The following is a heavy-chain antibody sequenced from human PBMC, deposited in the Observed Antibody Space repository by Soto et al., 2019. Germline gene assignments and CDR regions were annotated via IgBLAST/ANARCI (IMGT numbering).Heavy chain of an antibody. CDR1: GFTFSDYY. CDR3: ARDVDADFRTDFDY. J-gene: IGHJ4*02. V-gene: IGHV3-11*01. Sequence: MRLSCAASGFTFSDYYIHWIRRAPGKGLEWISYISGNGEIIQYAASARGRFTISRDNAENSVYLEMDRLRAEDTALYYCARDVDADFRTDFDYWGRGTLVTVSS. D-gene: IGHD4-17*01. CDR2: ISGNGEII.